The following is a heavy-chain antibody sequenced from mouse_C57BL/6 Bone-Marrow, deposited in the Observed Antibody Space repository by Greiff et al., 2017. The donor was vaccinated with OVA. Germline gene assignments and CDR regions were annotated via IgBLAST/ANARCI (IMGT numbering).Heavy chain of an antibody. CDR3: SAITTVVAYYFDY. J-gene: IGHJ2*01. V-gene: IGHV6-3*01. Sequence: EVKLEESGGGLVQPGGSMKLSCVASGFTFSNYWMNWVRQSPEKGLEWVAQIRLKSDNYATHYAESVKGRFTISRDDSKSSVYLQMNNLRAEDTGIYYCSAITTVVAYYFDYWGQGTTLTVSS. CDR2: IRLKSDNYAT. D-gene: IGHD1-1*01. CDR1: GFTFSNYW.